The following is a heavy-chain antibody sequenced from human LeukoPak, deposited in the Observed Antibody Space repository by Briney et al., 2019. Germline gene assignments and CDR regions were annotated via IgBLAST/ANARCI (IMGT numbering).Heavy chain of an antibody. CDR3: ARALIAARPFDY. J-gene: IGHJ4*02. D-gene: IGHD6-6*01. CDR1: GGSISSGGYY. CDR2: IYHSGST. Sequence: SGTLSLTCTVSGGSISSGGYYWSWIRQPPGKGLEWIGYIYHSGSTYYNPSLKSRVTISVDRSKNQFSLKLSSVTAADTAVYYCARALIAARPFDYWGQGTLVTVSS. V-gene: IGHV4-30-2*01.